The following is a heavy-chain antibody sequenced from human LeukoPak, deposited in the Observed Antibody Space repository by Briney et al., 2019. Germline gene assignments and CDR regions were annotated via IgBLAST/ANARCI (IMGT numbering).Heavy chain of an antibody. J-gene: IGHJ4*02. CDR3: ARDSGRTEGDFDY. CDR2: IYHSGST. CDR1: GGSLSSGGYY. V-gene: IGHV4-30-2*01. Sequence: SQTLSLTCTVSGGSLSSGGYYWSWIRQPPGKGLEWIGYIYHSGSTYYNPSLKSRVTISVDRSKNQFSLKLSSVTAADTAVYYCARDSGRTEGDFDYWGQGTLVTVSS. D-gene: IGHD3-16*01.